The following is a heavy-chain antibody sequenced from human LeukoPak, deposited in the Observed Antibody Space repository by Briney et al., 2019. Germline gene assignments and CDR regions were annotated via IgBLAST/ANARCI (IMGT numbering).Heavy chain of an antibody. D-gene: IGHD2-2*01. Sequence: PSETLSLTCTVSGASISSYYWSWIRQPPGKGLEWIAYIYYSGSTKYNPSLKSRATISVDTSENQFSLKLSSVTAADTAVYYCARRRGTCSSASCYGFDPWGQGTLVTVSS. CDR1: GASISSYY. CDR3: ARRRGTCSSASCYGFDP. CDR2: IYYSGST. V-gene: IGHV4-59*08. J-gene: IGHJ5*02.